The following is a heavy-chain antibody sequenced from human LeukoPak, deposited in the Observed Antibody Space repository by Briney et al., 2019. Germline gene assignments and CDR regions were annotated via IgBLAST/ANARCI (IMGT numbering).Heavy chain of an antibody. J-gene: IGHJ4*02. CDR2: IWYDGSNK. V-gene: IGHV3-33*01. CDR1: GFSFRDYG. CDR3: VRDARYRFDY. D-gene: IGHD1-1*01. Sequence: GSLRLSCAASGFSFRDYGMHWVRQAPGKGLEWVAIIWYDGSNKYYADSVKGRFTISRDNAKNTLYLQMNSVRAEDTAVYYCVRDARYRFDYWGQGTLVTVSS.